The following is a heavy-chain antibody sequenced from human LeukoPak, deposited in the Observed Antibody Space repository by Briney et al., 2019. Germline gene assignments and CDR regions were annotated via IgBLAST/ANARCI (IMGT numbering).Heavy chain of an antibody. Sequence: SETLSLTCTVSGGSISSSSYYWGWIRQPPGKGLEWIGSIYYSGSTYYNPSLKSRVTISVDTSKNQFSLKLSSVTAADTAVYYCARKARGYSYGYHQPFDYWGQGTLVTVSS. J-gene: IGHJ4*02. V-gene: IGHV4-39*07. CDR1: GGSISSSSYY. CDR2: IYYSGST. CDR3: ARKARGYSYGYHQPFDY. D-gene: IGHD5-18*01.